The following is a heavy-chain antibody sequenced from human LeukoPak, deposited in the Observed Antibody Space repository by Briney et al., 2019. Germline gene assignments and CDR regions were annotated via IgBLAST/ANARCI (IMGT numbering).Heavy chain of an antibody. CDR2: ISGSGGST. CDR3: ARDPDPNVQTGTSPPPFDY. V-gene: IGHV3-23*01. CDR1: GFTFSSYA. Sequence: LAGGSLRLSCAASGFTFSSYAMSWVRQAPGKGLEWVSAISGSGGSTYYADSVKGRFTISRDNSKNTLYLQMNSLRAEDTAVYYCARDPDPNVQTGTSPPPFDYWGQGTLVTVSS. D-gene: IGHD1-7*01. J-gene: IGHJ4*02.